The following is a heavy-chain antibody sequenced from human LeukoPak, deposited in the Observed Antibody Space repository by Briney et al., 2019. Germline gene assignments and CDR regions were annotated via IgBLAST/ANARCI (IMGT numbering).Heavy chain of an antibody. D-gene: IGHD6-19*01. V-gene: IGHV3-9*01. CDR1: GFIFNNYA. CDR2: ISWNSGTI. Sequence: GGSLRLSCAGSGFIFNNYAMHWVRQPPGKGLEWVSGISWNSGTIDYADSVRGRFTISRDNAKNSLYLQMDSLRVEDTAFYYCAKDNRRHYTSGPNPDSLHWGQGALVTVSS. CDR3: AKDNRRHYTSGPNPDSLH. J-gene: IGHJ4*02.